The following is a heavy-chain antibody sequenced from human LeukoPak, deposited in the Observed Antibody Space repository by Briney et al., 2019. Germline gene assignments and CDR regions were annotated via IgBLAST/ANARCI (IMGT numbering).Heavy chain of an antibody. CDR2: IYPGDSDT. D-gene: IGHD3-3*01. J-gene: IGHJ4*02. CDR1: GYSFTSYW. CDR3: ARRGTYYDFWSGYPFDY. Sequence: GXXLKISCKGSGYSFTSYWIGWVRQMPGKGLEWMGIIYPGDSDTRYSPSFQGQVTISADKSISTAYLQWSSLKASDTAMYYCARRGTYYDFWSGYPFDYWGQGTLVTVSS. V-gene: IGHV5-51*01.